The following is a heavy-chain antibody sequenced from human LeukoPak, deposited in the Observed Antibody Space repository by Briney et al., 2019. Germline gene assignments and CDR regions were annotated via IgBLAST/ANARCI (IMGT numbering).Heavy chain of an antibody. CDR1: GFTFSSYA. J-gene: IGHJ4*02. V-gene: IGHV3-30*01. CDR3: ARERSQAVYGGNYFDY. D-gene: IGHD4-23*01. CDR2: ISYDGSNK. Sequence: GGSLRLSCAASGFTFSSYAMHWVRQAPGKGLEWVAVISYDGSNKYYADSVKGRFTISRDNSKNTLYLQMNSLRAEDTAVYYCARERSQAVYGGNYFDYWGQGTLVTVSS.